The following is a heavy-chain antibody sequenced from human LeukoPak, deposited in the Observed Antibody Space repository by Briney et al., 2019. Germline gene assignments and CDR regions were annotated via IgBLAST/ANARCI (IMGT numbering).Heavy chain of an antibody. CDR3: AREGSRHYYDSSGYSRYFQH. J-gene: IGHJ1*01. D-gene: IGHD3-22*01. CDR1: GASISGYY. CDR2: IYTSGST. Sequence: SETLSLTCTVSGASISGYYWSWIRQPAGKGLEWIGRIYTSGSTNYNPSLKSRVTMSVDTSKNQFSLKLSSVTAADTAVYYCAREGSRHYYDSSGYSRYFQHWGQGTLVTVSS. V-gene: IGHV4-4*07.